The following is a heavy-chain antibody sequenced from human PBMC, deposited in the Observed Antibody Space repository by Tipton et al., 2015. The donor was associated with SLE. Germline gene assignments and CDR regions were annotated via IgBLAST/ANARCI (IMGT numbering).Heavy chain of an antibody. Sequence: LRLSCAVYGVSFSADYWTWVRQPPGKGLEWIGELNDGYTPNYNPSLESRVTISLDTSKNQFSLRLSSVTAADTAVYYCARGIPDGRRYYYSPRDVWGKGTTVTVS. CDR2: LNDGYTP. J-gene: IGHJ6*03. CDR1: GVSFSADY. CDR3: ARGIPDGRRYYYSPRDV. D-gene: IGHD3-9*01. V-gene: IGHV4-34*01.